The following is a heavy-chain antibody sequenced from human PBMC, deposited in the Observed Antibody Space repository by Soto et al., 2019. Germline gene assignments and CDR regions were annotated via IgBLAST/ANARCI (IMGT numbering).Heavy chain of an antibody. D-gene: IGHD3-22*01. J-gene: IGHJ3*02. Sequence: QVQLVQSGAEVKKPGSSVKVSCKASGGTFSSYAISWVRQAPGQGLEWMGGISAYNGNTNYAQKLQGRVTMTTDTSTSTAYMELRSLRSDDTAVYYCARDYSYDSSGHDAFDIWGQGTMVTVSS. CDR2: ISAYNGNT. CDR1: GGTFSSYA. V-gene: IGHV1-18*01. CDR3: ARDYSYDSSGHDAFDI.